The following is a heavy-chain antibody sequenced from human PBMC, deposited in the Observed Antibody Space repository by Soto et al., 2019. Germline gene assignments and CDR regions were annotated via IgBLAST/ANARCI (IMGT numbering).Heavy chain of an antibody. Sequence: SVKVSCKASGGTFSSYAISWVRQAPGQGLEWMGGIIPIFGTANYAQKFQGRVTITADESTSTAYMELSSLRSEDTAVYYCASLGSIAALPYYYGMDVWGQGTTVTVSS. CDR2: IIPIFGTA. CDR3: ASLGSIAALPYYYGMDV. CDR1: GGTFSSYA. V-gene: IGHV1-69*13. D-gene: IGHD6-6*01. J-gene: IGHJ6*02.